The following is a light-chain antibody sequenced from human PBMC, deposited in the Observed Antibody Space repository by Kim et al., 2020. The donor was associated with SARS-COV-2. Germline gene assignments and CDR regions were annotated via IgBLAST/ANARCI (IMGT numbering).Light chain of an antibody. CDR2: GAS. Sequence: EIVMTQAPATLSVSPGEGATLSCRASQSVDSNLAWYQQKPGQAPRLLIYGASTRDTGIPARFSGSGSGTEFTLTISSLQSEDFAVYYCQQYNNWPAITFGQGTRLEIK. V-gene: IGKV3-15*01. J-gene: IGKJ5*01. CDR1: QSVDSN. CDR3: QQYNNWPAIT.